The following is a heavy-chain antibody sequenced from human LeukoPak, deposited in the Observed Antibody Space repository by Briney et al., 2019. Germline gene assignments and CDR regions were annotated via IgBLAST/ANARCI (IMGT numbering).Heavy chain of an antibody. CDR3: ARDYYYDSSGYYRY. D-gene: IGHD3-22*01. Sequence: PGGSLRLSCAASGFTFSDYYMSWIRQAPGKRLEWVSYISSSGSTIYYADSVKGRFTISRDNAKNSLYLQMNSLRAEDTAVYYCARDYYYDSSGYYRYWGQGTLVTVSS. J-gene: IGHJ4*02. V-gene: IGHV3-11*01. CDR1: GFTFSDYY. CDR2: ISSSGSTI.